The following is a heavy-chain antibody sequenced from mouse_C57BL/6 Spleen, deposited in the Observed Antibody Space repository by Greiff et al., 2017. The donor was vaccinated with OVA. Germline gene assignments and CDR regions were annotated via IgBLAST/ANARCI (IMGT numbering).Heavy chain of an antibody. V-gene: IGHV5-12*01. J-gene: IGHJ4*01. CDR3: ARGATVVDYAMDY. Sequence: EVQGVESGGGLVQPGGSLKLSCAASGFTFSDYYMYWVRQTPEKRLEWVAYISNGGGSTYYPDTVKGRFTISRDNAKNTLYLQMSRLKSEDTAMYYCARGATVVDYAMDYWGQGTSVTVSS. CDR2: ISNGGGST. CDR1: GFTFSDYY. D-gene: IGHD1-1*01.